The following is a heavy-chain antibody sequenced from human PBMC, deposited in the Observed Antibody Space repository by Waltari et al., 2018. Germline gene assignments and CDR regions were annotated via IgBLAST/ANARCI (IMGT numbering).Heavy chain of an antibody. J-gene: IGHJ5*02. Sequence: QVQLQQWGAGLLKPSETLSLTCAVYGGSFSGYYWSWIRQPPGKGLEWIGEINHSGSTNDNPSLKSRVTISVDTSKNQFSLKLSSVTAADTAVYYCARGGYDSSGYYYLDWFDPWGQGTLVTVSS. V-gene: IGHV4-34*01. CDR1: GGSFSGYY. CDR3: ARGGYDSSGYYYLDWFDP. D-gene: IGHD3-22*01. CDR2: INHSGST.